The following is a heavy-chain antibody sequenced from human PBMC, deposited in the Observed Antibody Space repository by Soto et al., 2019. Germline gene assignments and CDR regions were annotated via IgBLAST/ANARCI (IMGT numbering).Heavy chain of an antibody. Sequence: GGSLRLSCAASGLTVSGKKYIAWVRQAPGKGLEWVSGVYDVDGAYYADSVKGRFTISRDTSKTIVFLEMNDLRPDDTAVYYCASWLLREHAYDVWGLGTTVTVSS. D-gene: IGHD1-26*01. V-gene: IGHV3-53*01. CDR3: ASWLLREHAYDV. J-gene: IGHJ3*01. CDR2: VYDVDGA. CDR1: GLTVSGKKY.